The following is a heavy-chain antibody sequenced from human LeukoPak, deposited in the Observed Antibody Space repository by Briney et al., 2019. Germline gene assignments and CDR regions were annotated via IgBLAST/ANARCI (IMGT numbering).Heavy chain of an antibody. CDR1: GYTFTSYD. CDR2: MNPNSGNT. J-gene: IGHJ4*02. Sequence: GASVKVSCKASGYTFTSYDINWVRQATGQGLERMGWMNPNSGNTGYAQKFQGRVTITRNTSISTAYMELSSLRSEDTAVYYCARVRYTVGYCSSTSCYGPLDYWGQGTLVTVSS. V-gene: IGHV1-8*03. D-gene: IGHD2-2*01. CDR3: ARVRYTVGYCSSTSCYGPLDY.